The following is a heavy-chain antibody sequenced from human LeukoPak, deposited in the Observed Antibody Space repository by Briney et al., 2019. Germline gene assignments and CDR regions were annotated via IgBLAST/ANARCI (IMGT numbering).Heavy chain of an antibody. J-gene: IGHJ3*02. V-gene: IGHV3-7*01. CDR3: ARDGGGYCTNGVCYTRRAFDI. CDR2: IKQDGSEK. Sequence: GGSLRLSCAASGFTFSNYWMSWVRQAPGKGLEWVANIKQDGSEKYYVDSVKGRFTISRDNAKNSLYLQMNSLRAEDTAVYYCARDGGGYCTNGVCYTRRAFDIWGQGTMVTVSS. D-gene: IGHD2-8*01. CDR1: GFTFSNYW.